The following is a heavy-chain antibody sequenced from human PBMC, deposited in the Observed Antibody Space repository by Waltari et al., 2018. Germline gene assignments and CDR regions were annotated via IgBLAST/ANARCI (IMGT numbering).Heavy chain of an antibody. CDR3: ARAERLHCSSTSCSLPYYYGMDV. D-gene: IGHD2-2*01. CDR2: INPNSGGT. V-gene: IGHV1-2*04. Sequence: QVQLVQSGAEVKKPGASVKVSCKASGYTFTGYYMHWVRQAPGQGLEWMGWINPNSGGTNYAQKFQGWVTMTRDTSISTAYMELSRLRSDDSAVYYCARAERLHCSSTSCSLPYYYGMDVWGQGTTVTVSS. J-gene: IGHJ6*02. CDR1: GYTFTGYY.